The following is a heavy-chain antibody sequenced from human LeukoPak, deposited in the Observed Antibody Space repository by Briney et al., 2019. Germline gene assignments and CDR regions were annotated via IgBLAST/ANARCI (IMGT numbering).Heavy chain of an antibody. J-gene: IGHJ5*02. CDR2: IYPRPSDP. V-gene: IGHV5-51*01. Sequence: MGXIYPRPSDPTYTPSFQRQVTISAPNSISTAYLQWSSLKASDTAMYYCARGSPYGDYGHNWFDPWGQGTLVTVSS. D-gene: IGHD4-17*01. CDR3: ARGSPYGDYGHNWFDP.